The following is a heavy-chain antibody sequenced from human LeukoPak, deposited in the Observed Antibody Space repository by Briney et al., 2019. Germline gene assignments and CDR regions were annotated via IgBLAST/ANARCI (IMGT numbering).Heavy chain of an antibody. V-gene: IGHV4-4*07. CDR3: ARGGSITSYYYYMDV. J-gene: IGHJ6*03. CDR1: GGSISSYY. D-gene: IGHD1-14*01. Sequence: SETLSLTCTVTGGSISSYYWSWIRQPAGKGLEWIGRIYTSGSTNYNPSLKSRVTISVDKSKNQFSLKLSSVTAADTAVYYCARGGSITSYYYYMDVWGKGTTVTVSS. CDR2: IYTSGST.